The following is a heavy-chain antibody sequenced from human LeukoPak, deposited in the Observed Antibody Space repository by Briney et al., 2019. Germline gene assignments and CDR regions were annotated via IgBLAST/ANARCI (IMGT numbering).Heavy chain of an antibody. CDR2: IYTSGST. J-gene: IGHJ3*02. Sequence: SETLSLTCTVSGGSISSYYWSWIRQPAGKGLEWIGRIYTSGSTNYNPSLKSRVTMSVDTSKNQFSLKLSSVTAADTAVYYCARHPMFPHSSSAGPVHDAFDIWGQGTMVTVSS. V-gene: IGHV4-4*07. CDR1: GGSISSYY. CDR3: ARHPMFPHSSSAGPVHDAFDI. D-gene: IGHD6-6*01.